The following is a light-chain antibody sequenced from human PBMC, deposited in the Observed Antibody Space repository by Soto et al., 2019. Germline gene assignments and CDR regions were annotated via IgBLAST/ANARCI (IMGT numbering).Light chain of an antibody. J-gene: IGKJ1*01. CDR2: DAS. V-gene: IGKV1-27*01. CDR1: QGISNH. CDR3: QEYDSPPRT. Sequence: IKMTQSPSSLSASVGDRINITCRASQGISNHLALYQQKPVKVPKLLIYDASTLQSGVPSRFSGSRSGTDFTLTISSLQPEDVAAYYCQEYDSPPRTFGQGTKVDI.